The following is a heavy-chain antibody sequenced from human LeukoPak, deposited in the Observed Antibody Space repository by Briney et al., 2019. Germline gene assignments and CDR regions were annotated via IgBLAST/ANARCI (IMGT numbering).Heavy chain of an antibody. V-gene: IGHV4-31*03. Sequence: PSETLSLTCTVSGGSISSGGYYWSWLRQHPGKGLEWIGYIYYSGSTYYNPSLKSRVTISVDTSKNQFSLKLSSVTAADTAVYYCARRIAAAGTFDYWGQGTLVTVSS. CDR1: GGSISSGGYY. J-gene: IGHJ4*02. CDR3: ARRIAAAGTFDY. D-gene: IGHD6-13*01. CDR2: IYYSGST.